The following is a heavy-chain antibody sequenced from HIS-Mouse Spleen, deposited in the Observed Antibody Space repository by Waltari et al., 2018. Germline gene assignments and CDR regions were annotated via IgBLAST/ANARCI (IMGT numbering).Heavy chain of an antibody. V-gene: IGHV4-39*01. J-gene: IGHJ4*02. D-gene: IGHD6-13*01. Sequence: QLQLQESGPGLVTPSETLSLTCTVPGGSIGSSSYYWGWIRQPPGKGLEWIGSIYYSGSTYYNPSLKSRVTISVDTSKNQFSLKLSSVTAADTAVYYCARHEGQQLVTSLFDYWGQGTLVTVSS. CDR2: IYYSGST. CDR3: ARHEGQQLVTSLFDY. CDR1: GGSIGSSSYY.